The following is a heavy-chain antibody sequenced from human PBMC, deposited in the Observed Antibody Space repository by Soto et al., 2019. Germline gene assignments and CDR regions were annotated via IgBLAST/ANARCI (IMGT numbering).Heavy chain of an antibody. CDR3: AKDMDFWSDHNLDY. J-gene: IGHJ4*02. D-gene: IGHD3-3*01. CDR2: ISGSGGST. V-gene: IGHV3-23*01. Sequence: EVQLLESGGGLVQPGGSLRLSCAASGFTFSSYAMSWVRQAPGKGLEWVSAISGSGGSTYYADSVKGRFTISRDNSKNMLYLQMNSLRAEDTAVYYCAKDMDFWSDHNLDYWGQGTLVTVSS. CDR1: GFTFSSYA.